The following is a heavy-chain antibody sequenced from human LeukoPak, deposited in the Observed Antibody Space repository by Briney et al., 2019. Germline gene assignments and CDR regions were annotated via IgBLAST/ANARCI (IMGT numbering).Heavy chain of an antibody. V-gene: IGHV1-2*06. CDR3: ASLYDXVGTTVDY. Sequence: WASVKVSCKTSGYTFTNYYIHWVRQAPGQGLEWMGRIDPNTGGTKSAKNFQGRVTMTRDTSISTAYMALSGLRSDDTAVYYCASLYDXVGTTVDYWGQGTLVTVSS. J-gene: IGHJ4*02. D-gene: IGHD1-7*01. CDR2: IDPNTGGT. CDR1: GYTFTNYY.